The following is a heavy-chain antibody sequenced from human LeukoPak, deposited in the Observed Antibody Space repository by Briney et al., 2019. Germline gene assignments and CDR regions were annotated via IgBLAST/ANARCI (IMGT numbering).Heavy chain of an antibody. D-gene: IGHD6-6*01. Sequence: PGGSLRLSCAASGFTFSNYGMHWVRQAPGKGLEWVTFIRYDGDNKYYAHSLKGRFTISRDNSKNTLYLQMNSLRAEDTAVYYCARDSTAGSFDYWGQGTLVTVSS. CDR3: ARDSTAGSFDY. CDR1: GFTFSNYG. CDR2: IRYDGDNK. V-gene: IGHV3-30*02. J-gene: IGHJ4*02.